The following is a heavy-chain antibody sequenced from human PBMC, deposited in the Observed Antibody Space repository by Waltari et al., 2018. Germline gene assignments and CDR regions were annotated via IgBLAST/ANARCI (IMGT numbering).Heavy chain of an antibody. CDR2: IYSGGNT. D-gene: IGHD3-3*01. CDR3: ARGPGYDFWSGYRGIDY. J-gene: IGHJ4*02. V-gene: IGHV3-53*01. Sequence: VQLQQWGAGLLKPSETLSLTCAVYGGSFSGYYWSWIRQPPGKGLEWVSVIYSGGNTYYADSVKGRFTISRDNSKNTLYLQMNSLKAEDTAVYYCARGPGYDFWSGYRGIDYWGQGTLVTVSS. CDR1: GGSFSGYY.